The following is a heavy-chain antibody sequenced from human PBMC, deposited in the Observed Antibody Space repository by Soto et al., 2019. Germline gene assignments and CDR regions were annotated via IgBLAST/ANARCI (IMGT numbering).Heavy chain of an antibody. CDR3: ASGRRSIAARPFDY. J-gene: IGHJ4*02. CDR1: GGSFSGYY. V-gene: IGHV4-34*01. CDR2: INHSGST. Sequence: QVQLQQWGAGLLKPSETLSLTCAVYGGSFSGYYWSWIRQPPGKGLEWIGEINHSGSTNSNPSLKSRVTISVDTSKNQFSLKLSSVTAADTAVYYCASGRRSIAARPFDYWGQGTLVTVSS. D-gene: IGHD6-6*01.